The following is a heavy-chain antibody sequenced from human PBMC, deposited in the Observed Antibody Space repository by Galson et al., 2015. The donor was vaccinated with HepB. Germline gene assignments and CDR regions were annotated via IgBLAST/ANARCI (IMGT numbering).Heavy chain of an antibody. Sequence: QSGAEVKKPGESLKISCRGSGYNFTNYWIGWVRQMPGKGPEYMGIIYPTDSDTRYTPSFQGQVTISVDKSISTAYLQWSSLRPSDTAIYYCARRFGQSGWFAPWGQGTLVTVSS. J-gene: IGHJ5*02. CDR2: IYPTDSDT. CDR1: GYNFTNYW. D-gene: IGHD3-10*01. CDR3: ARRFGQSGWFAP. V-gene: IGHV5-51*03.